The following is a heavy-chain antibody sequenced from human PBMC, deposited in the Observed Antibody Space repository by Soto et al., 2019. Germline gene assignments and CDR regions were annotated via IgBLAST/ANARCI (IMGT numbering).Heavy chain of an antibody. J-gene: IGHJ6*03. D-gene: IGHD6-6*01. CDR2: ISSNGVGT. Sequence: GGSLRLSCAASGFTLSGYAMDWVRPAPGKGLEYVSGISSNGVGTYYANSVQGRFTISRDNSKNTVYLQMGSLRPEDMAVYYCARRARPDFYYMDVWGKGTTVTVSS. CDR3: ARRARPDFYYMDV. CDR1: GFTLSGYA. V-gene: IGHV3-64*01.